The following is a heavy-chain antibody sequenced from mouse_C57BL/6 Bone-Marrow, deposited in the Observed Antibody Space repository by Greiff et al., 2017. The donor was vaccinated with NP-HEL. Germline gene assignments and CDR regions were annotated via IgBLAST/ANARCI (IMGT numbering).Heavy chain of an antibody. D-gene: IGHD1-1*01. CDR1: GYTFTSYW. V-gene: IGHV1-53*01. J-gene: IGHJ1*03. Sequence: QVQLQQPGTELVKPGASVKLSCKASGYTFTSYWMHWVKQRPGQGLEWIGNINPSNGGTNYNEKFKSKATLTVDKSSSTAYMQLSGLTSEDSAVYSCARSGTTVVAPDYWYFDVWGTGTTVTVSS. CDR2: INPSNGGT. CDR3: ARSGTTVVAPDYWYFDV.